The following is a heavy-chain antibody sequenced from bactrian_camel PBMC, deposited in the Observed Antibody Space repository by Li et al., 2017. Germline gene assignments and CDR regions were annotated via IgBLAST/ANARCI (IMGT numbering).Heavy chain of an antibody. D-gene: IGHD6*01. Sequence: DVQLVESGGGLVQPGGSLRLSCAASGFTFNSYAMTWVRQAPGKGLEWVSTINADADNTYYADSVKGRFTISRDNAKNTLYLQMNSLKPDDTAVYYCAAGSWYSAYWGQGTQVTVS. CDR1: GFTFNSYA. J-gene: IGHJ4*01. CDR3: AAGSWYSAY. V-gene: IGHV3S31*01. CDR2: INADADNT.